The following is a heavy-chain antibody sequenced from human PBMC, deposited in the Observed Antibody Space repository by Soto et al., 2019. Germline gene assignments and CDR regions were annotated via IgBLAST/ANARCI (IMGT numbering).Heavy chain of an antibody. Sequence: SVKVSCKASGGTFSSYAISWVRQAPGQGLEWMGGIIPIFGTATYAQKFQGRVTITADESTSTAYMELSSLRSEHTAVYYCESNGLAAVVPAARGYYYYGMDVWGQGTTVTVSS. D-gene: IGHD2-2*01. CDR3: ESNGLAAVVPAARGYYYYGMDV. J-gene: IGHJ6*02. CDR2: IIPIFGTA. CDR1: GGTFSSYA. V-gene: IGHV1-69*13.